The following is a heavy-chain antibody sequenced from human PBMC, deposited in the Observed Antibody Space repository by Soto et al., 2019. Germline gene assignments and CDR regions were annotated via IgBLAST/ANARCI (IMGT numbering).Heavy chain of an antibody. V-gene: IGHV4-34*01. D-gene: IGHD2-15*01. CDR2: INHSGST. Sequence: SETLSLTCAVYGGSFSGYYWSWIRQPPWKGLEWIGEINHSGSTNYNPSLKSRVTISVDTSKNQFSLKLSSVTAADTAVYYCARVQVAATRYFDYWGQGTLVTVSS. CDR1: GGSFSGYY. CDR3: ARVQVAATRYFDY. J-gene: IGHJ4*02.